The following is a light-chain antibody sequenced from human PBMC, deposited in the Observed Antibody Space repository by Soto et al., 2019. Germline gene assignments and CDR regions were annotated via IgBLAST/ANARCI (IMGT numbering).Light chain of an antibody. CDR2: GAS. Sequence: EIVMTQSPATLSVSPGERATLSCRASQSVSSNLAWYQQKPGQAPRLLIYGASTRATGIPARFGGSGSGTEFTLTISSLQSEDFAVYYWQQYNNWPTFGQGTKVEIK. CDR1: QSVSSN. V-gene: IGKV3-15*01. J-gene: IGKJ1*01. CDR3: QQYNNWPT.